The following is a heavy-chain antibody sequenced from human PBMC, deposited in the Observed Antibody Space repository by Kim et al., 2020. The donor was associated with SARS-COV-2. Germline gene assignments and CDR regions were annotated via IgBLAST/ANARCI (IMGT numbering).Heavy chain of an antibody. V-gene: IGHV1-2*02. Sequence: ASVKVSCKASGYTFTGNYMHWVRQAPGQGFEWMGWINPNSGDTHYARNFQGRVTMTRDTSISTIYMELSRLTLDDTAVYYCARGEQWLVHFDYWGQGTLVTVSS. CDR2: INPNSGDT. CDR1: GYTFTGNY. J-gene: IGHJ4*02. CDR3: ARGEQWLVHFDY. D-gene: IGHD6-19*01.